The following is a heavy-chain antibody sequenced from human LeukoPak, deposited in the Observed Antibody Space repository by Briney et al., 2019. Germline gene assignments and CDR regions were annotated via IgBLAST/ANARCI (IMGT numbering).Heavy chain of an antibody. CDR3: AKDGGYSGYDYVPDFDY. V-gene: IGHV3-23*01. D-gene: IGHD5-12*01. J-gene: IGHJ4*02. CDR2: ISGSGGST. Sequence: GGSLRLSCAASGFTFSSYAMSWVRQAPGKGLEWVSAISGSGGSTYYADSVKGRFTISRDNSKNTLCLQMNSLRAEDTAVYYCAKDGGYSGYDYVPDFDYWGQGTLVTVSS. CDR1: GFTFSSYA.